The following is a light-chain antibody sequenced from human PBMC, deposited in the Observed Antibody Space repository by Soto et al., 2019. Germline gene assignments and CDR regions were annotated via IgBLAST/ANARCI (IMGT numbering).Light chain of an antibody. Sequence: QSALTQPASVSGSPGQSITISCTGTSSDVGCYNYVSWYQQHPGKVTKLMIYEVFRRPSGISDRFSGAKYGNKASLPISGVKAEDEADYYCCSYTTTSTFVFGGGTKVTVL. V-gene: IGLV2-14*03. J-gene: IGLJ2*01. CDR1: SSDVGCYNY. CDR3: CSYTTTSTFV. CDR2: EVF.